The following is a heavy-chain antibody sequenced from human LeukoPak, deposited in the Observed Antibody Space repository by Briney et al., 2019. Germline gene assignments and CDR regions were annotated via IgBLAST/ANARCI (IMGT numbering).Heavy chain of an antibody. J-gene: IGHJ4*02. CDR3: AKDLDYLDPKYYFDY. D-gene: IGHD3/OR15-3a*01. CDR2: ISDGGSST. V-gene: IGHV3-23*01. Sequence: GGSLRLSCAASEFTFSTYGMSWVRQAPGKGLEWVSAISDGGSSTYYADSVKGRFTISRDNSKSTLYLQMNSLTAEDTAVYYCAKDLDYLDPKYYFDYWGQGTLVTVSS. CDR1: EFTFSTYG.